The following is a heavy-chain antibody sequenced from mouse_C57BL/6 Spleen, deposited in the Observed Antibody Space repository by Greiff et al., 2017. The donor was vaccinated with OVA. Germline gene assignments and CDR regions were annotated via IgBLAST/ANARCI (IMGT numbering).Heavy chain of an antibody. CDR1: GFTFSSYA. D-gene: IGHD2-3*01. J-gene: IGHJ2*01. CDR3: ARYYDGYLDY. Sequence: EVKLVESGGGLVKPGGSLKLSCAASGFTFSSYAMSWVRQTPEKRLEWVATISDGGSYTYYPDNVKGRFTISRDNAKNNMYLQMSHLKSEDTAMYYCARYYDGYLDYWGQGTTLTVSS. CDR2: ISDGGSYT. V-gene: IGHV5-4*03.